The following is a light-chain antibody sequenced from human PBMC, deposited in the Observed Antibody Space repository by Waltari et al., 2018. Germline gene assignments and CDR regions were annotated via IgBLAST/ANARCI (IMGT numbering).Light chain of an antibody. Sequence: QMTQSPSSLSASVGDRVSITCRARHGIRKYLVWFQQKPGKAPKSLIFVASNLQNGVPSRFSGSGSGTDFTLTISNLGPVDFATYYCPQYETYPLPFGGGTKVWIK. J-gene: IGKJ4*01. CDR1: HGIRKY. CDR3: PQYETYPLP. V-gene: IGKV1-16*01. CDR2: VAS.